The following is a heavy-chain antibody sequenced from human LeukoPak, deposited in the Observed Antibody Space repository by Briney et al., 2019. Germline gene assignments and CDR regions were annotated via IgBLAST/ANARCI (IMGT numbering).Heavy chain of an antibody. V-gene: IGHV4-61*02. CDR2: IYTSGST. CDR3: AREDTIIWGFDP. D-gene: IGHD5-12*01. Sequence: PSETLSLTCTVSGGSISSGSYYWSWIRQPAGKGLEWIGRIYTSGSTNYNPSLKSRVTISVDTSKNQFSLKLSSVTAADTAEYYCAREDTIIWGFDPWGQGTLVTVSS. CDR1: GGSISSGSYY. J-gene: IGHJ5*02.